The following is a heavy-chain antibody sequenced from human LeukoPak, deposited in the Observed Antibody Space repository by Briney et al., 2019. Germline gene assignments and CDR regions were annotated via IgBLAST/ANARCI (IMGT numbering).Heavy chain of an antibody. J-gene: IGHJ5*02. V-gene: IGHV4-59*01. CDR1: GGSINSYY. Sequence: SETLSLTCTVSGGSINSYYWSWIRQPPGMGLEWIGYFYYSGSTNYNPSLKSRVTISVDTSKNQFSLKLSSVTAADTAVYYCAREGYYGSVSRVNWFDPWGQGTLVTVSS. D-gene: IGHD3-10*01. CDR3: AREGYYGSVSRVNWFDP. CDR2: FYYSGST.